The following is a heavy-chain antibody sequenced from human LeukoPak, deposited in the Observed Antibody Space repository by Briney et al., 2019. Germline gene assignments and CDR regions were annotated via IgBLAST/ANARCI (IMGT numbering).Heavy chain of an antibody. D-gene: IGHD3-16*01. CDR1: GFTFSSYG. Sequence: GGSLRLSCAASGFTFSSYGMHWVRQAPGKGLEWEAVIWYDGSNKYYADSVKGRFTISRDNSKNTRYLQMASLRAEDTAVNYLPKPEKNYAWFAPWGQGTLVTVSS. V-gene: IGHV3-33*06. CDR2: IWYDGSNK. CDR3: PKPEKNYAWFAP. J-gene: IGHJ5*02.